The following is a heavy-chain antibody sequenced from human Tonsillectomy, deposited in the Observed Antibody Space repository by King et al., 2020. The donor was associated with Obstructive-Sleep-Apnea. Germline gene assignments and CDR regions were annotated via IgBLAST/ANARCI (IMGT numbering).Heavy chain of an antibody. CDR3: ARVTWRPYYYGMDV. CDR2: IHHSGST. V-gene: IGHV4-4*02. CDR1: GGSISGTNW. Sequence: QLQESGPGLVKPSGTLSLTCAVSGGSISGTNWWTWVRRPPGKGLRWIGEIHHSGSTTYNPSLKSRVTITVDKSKNQFSLKLSSVTAADTAVYYCARVTWRPYYYGMDVWGPGTTVTVSS. J-gene: IGHJ6*02. D-gene: IGHD5-24*01.